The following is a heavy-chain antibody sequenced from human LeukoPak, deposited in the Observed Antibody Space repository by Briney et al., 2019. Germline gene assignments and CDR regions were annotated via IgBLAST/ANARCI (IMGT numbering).Heavy chain of an antibody. CDR1: GFTFGDYA. CDR3: AKEKGGYYYDSSGYYPLAY. D-gene: IGHD3-22*01. J-gene: IGHJ4*02. Sequence: GGSLRLSCTASGFTFGDYAMTWVRQAPGKGLEWVSRINSDGINTSYADSVKGRFTISRDNSKNTLYLQMNSLRAEDTAVYYCAKEKGGYYYDSSGYYPLAYWGQGTLVTVSS. V-gene: IGHV3-74*01. CDR2: INSDGINT.